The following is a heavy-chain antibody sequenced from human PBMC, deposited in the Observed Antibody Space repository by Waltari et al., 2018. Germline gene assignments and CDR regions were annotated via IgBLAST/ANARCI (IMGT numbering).Heavy chain of an antibody. Sequence: QVQLQESGPGLVKPSETLSLTCAVSGYSISSGYYWGWIRQPPGKGLEWIGSIYHSGSTYDNPPLKRRVTISVDTSKNQFSLKLSSVTAADTAVYYCARDIVVVVAASLPHLSWFDPWGQGTLVTVSS. CDR1: GYSISSGYY. CDR2: IYHSGST. CDR3: ARDIVVVVAASLPHLSWFDP. D-gene: IGHD2-15*01. J-gene: IGHJ5*02. V-gene: IGHV4-38-2*02.